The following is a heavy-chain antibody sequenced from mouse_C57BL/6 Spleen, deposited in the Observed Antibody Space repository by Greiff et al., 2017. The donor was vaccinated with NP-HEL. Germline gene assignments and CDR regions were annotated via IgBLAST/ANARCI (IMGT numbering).Heavy chain of an antibody. CDR2: INPNNGGT. J-gene: IGHJ2*01. Sequence: VQLQQSGPELVKPGASVKISCKASGYTFTDYYMNWVKQSHGKSLEWIGDINPNNGGTSYNQKFKGKATLTVDKSSSTAYMELRSLTSEDSAVYYCARYYYGEDYFDYWGQGTTLTVSS. V-gene: IGHV1-26*01. CDR3: ARYYYGEDYFDY. CDR1: GYTFTDYY. D-gene: IGHD1-1*01.